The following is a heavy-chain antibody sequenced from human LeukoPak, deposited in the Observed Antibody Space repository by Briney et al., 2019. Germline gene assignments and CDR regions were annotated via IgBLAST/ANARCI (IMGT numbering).Heavy chain of an antibody. Sequence: PLQTLSLTCTVSGGSISSYYWSWIRQPPGKGLEWIGYIYYSGSTNYNPSLKSRVTISVDTSKNQFSLKLSSVTAADTAVYYCALTGGDWFDPWGQGTLVTVSS. CDR3: ALTGGDWFDP. CDR1: GGSISSYY. J-gene: IGHJ5*02. CDR2: IYYSGST. D-gene: IGHD4-23*01. V-gene: IGHV4-59*01.